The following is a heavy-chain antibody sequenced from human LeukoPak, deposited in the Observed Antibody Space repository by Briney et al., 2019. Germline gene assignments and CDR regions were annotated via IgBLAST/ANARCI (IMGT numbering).Heavy chain of an antibody. V-gene: IGHV3-7*01. CDR2: IKQDESEK. CDR1: GFTFRRHW. D-gene: IGHD3-22*01. J-gene: IGHJ4*02. CDR3: ARGSSGLYYFDY. Sequence: GGSLRLSCEASGFTFRRHWMSWVRQAPGKGLEWVANIKQDESEKYYVDSVKGRFTISRDNARNSFDLQMNSLRAEDTAVYYCARGSSGLYYFDYWGQGTLVTVSS.